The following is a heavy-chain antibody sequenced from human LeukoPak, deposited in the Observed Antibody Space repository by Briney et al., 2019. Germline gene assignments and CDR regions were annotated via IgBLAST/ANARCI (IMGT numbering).Heavy chain of an antibody. V-gene: IGHV3-23*01. Sequence: GGSLRPSCAASGFTFSAFAMNWVRQAPGKGLEWVSFISRSDGTAYYADSVKGRFTISRDNSKSTLYLQMNSLRAEDTAQYFCARDDYGDWPPLFDYWGQGTLVTVSS. CDR3: ARDDYGDWPPLFDY. CDR1: GFTFSAFA. J-gene: IGHJ4*02. D-gene: IGHD4-17*01. CDR2: ISRSDGTA.